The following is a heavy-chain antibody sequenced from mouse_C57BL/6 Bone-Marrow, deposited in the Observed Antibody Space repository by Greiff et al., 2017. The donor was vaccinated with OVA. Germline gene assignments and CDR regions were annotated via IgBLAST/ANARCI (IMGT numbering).Heavy chain of an antibody. CDR3: ATSGWLLLDY. J-gene: IGHJ2*01. D-gene: IGHD2-3*01. CDR2: IYPGDGDT. CDR1: GYAFSSSW. Sequence: QVQLQQSGPELVKPGASVKISCKASGYAFSSSWMNWVKQRPGKGLEWIGRIYPGDGDTNYHGKFKGQATLTADKSSSTAYMQLSSQTSDDSAVYFCATSGWLLLDYWGQGTTLTVSS. V-gene: IGHV1-82*01.